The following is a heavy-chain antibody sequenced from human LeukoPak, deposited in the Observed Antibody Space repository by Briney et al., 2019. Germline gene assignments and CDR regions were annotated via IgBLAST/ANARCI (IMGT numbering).Heavy chain of an antibody. J-gene: IGHJ4*02. Sequence: PSETLSLTCTVSGGHIDSFFWNWIRQPPGKGLEWIGYIDNSGSTKYNPSLKSRITMSRDTSKNQFSLKLTSVTAADTAMYYCASGGGWLIDYWGQGTLGSVSS. CDR3: ASGGGWLIDY. CDR1: GGHIDSFF. D-gene: IGHD6-19*01. CDR2: IDNSGST. V-gene: IGHV4-4*08.